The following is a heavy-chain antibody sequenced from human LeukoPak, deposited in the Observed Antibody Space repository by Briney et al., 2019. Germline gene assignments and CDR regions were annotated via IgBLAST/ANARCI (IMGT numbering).Heavy chain of an antibody. CDR2: IYYSGST. D-gene: IGHD3-10*01. V-gene: IGHV4-39*01. CDR3: GRHSQTYYYGSGSYYNVYYYYGLDV. CDR1: GGSISSSSYY. Sequence: SETLSLTCTVSGGSISSSSYYWGWIRQPPGKGLEWIGSIYYSGSTYYNPPLKSRVTISVDTSKNQFSLKLSSVTAADTAVYYCGRHSQTYYYGSGSYYNVYYYYGLDVWGQGTTVTVSS. J-gene: IGHJ6*02.